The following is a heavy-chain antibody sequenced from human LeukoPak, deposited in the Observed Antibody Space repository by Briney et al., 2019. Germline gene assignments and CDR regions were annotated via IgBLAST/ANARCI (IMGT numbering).Heavy chain of an antibody. CDR3: ARDTTLALDFDY. D-gene: IGHD1-26*01. V-gene: IGHV1-2*02. Sequence: ASVNVSCKASGYTFTDYYMHWVRQAPGQGLEWMGWINPNSGGTNYAQKFQGRVTMTRDTSINTAYMELSRLRSDDTAVYYCARDTTLALDFDYWGQGTLVTVYS. CDR2: INPNSGGT. CDR1: GYTFTDYY. J-gene: IGHJ4*02.